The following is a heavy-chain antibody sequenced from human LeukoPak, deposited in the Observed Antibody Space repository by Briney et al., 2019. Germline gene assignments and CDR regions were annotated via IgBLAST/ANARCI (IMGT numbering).Heavy chain of an antibody. J-gene: IGHJ1*01. V-gene: IGHV3-9*01. CDR3: ARLQGYDSRTE. D-gene: IGHD3-22*01. CDR2: ISWNSGSI. CDR1: GFTFDDYA. Sequence: GGSLRLSCAASGFTFDDYAMHWVRQAPGKGLEWVSGISWNSGSIGYADSVKGRFTISRDNSKNTLYLQMNSLRAEDTAVYYCARLQGYDSRTEGGQGTLVTVSS.